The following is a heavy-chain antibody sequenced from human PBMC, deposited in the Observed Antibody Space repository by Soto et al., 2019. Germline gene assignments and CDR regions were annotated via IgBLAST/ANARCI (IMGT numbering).Heavy chain of an antibody. D-gene: IGHD3-22*01. V-gene: IGHV1-69*13. CDR3: ARDKSYYDSSGYYQTIDAFDI. Sequence: ASVKVSCKASGGTFSGYAISWVRQAPGQGLEWMGGIIPIFGTANYAQKFQGRVTITADESTSTAYMELSSLRSEDTAVYYCARDKSYYDSSGYYQTIDAFDIWGQGTMVTVSS. CDR2: IIPIFGTA. J-gene: IGHJ3*02. CDR1: GGTFSGYA.